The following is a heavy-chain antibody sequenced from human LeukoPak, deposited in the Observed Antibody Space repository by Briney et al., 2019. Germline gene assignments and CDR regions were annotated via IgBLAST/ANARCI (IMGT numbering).Heavy chain of an antibody. V-gene: IGHV1-18*01. CDR3: ARDPSNSSGYHAHFDS. CDR2: ISCYNGDT. Sequence: GASVKVSCKASGYTFTHHGISWVRQAPGQGLEWMGWISCYNGDTMYAQNVQGRVTMTTDTSTRTACIELRSLRSDDTAMYYCARDPSNSSGYHAHFDSWGQGTLVTVSS. J-gene: IGHJ4*02. CDR1: GYTFTHHG. D-gene: IGHD3-22*01.